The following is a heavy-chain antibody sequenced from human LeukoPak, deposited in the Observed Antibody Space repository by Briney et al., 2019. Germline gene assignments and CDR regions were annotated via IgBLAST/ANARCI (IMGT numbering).Heavy chain of an antibody. CDR2: IYYSGST. CDR1: GGSISSSSYY. D-gene: IGHD6-19*01. Sequence: SETLSLTCTVSGGSISSSSYYWGWIRQPPGRGLEWIGSIYYSGSTYYNPSLKSRVTISEDTSKNQFSLKLSSVTAADTAVYYCASSGWRTPYFDYWGQGTLVTVSS. CDR3: ASSGWRTPYFDY. V-gene: IGHV4-39*01. J-gene: IGHJ4*02.